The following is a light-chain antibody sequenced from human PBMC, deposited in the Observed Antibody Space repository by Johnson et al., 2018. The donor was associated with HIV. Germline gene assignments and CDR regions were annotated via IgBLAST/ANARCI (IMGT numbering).Light chain of an antibody. CDR3: GTLDSSPSAGNV. V-gene: IGLV1-51*02. J-gene: IGLJ1*01. Sequence: QSVLSQPPSVSAAPGQKVTISCSGSRSNIGNNYVSWYQQLPGTAPKLLIYENNKRPSGIPDRFSGSKSGTSATLGITGLQTGDEANSYCGTLDSSPSAGNVFGTGTKFTVL. CDR2: ENN. CDR1: RSNIGNNY.